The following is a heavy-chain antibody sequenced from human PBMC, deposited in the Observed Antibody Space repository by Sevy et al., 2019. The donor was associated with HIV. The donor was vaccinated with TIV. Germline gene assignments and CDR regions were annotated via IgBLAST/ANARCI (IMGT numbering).Heavy chain of an antibody. D-gene: IGHD2-8*01. J-gene: IGHJ4*02. Sequence: SETLSLTCTVSRGSISSGTFFCNWLRQPAGKGLEGIGGIFTTGTTSYNPSLMSRVAISVDSSRNQFSLMLQSITAADTATYFCAASSTIYFSFDSWGQGTLVTVSS. V-gene: IGHV4-61*02. CDR3: AASSTIYFSFDS. CDR2: IFTTGTT. CDR1: RGSISSGTFF.